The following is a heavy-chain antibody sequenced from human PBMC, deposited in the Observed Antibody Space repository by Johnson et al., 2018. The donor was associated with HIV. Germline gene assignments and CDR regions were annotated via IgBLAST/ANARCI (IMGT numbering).Heavy chain of an antibody. V-gene: IGHV3-11*04. CDR2: ISSSGSTI. CDR3: ARAGRLGYCSGGSCYSPAFDI. Sequence: QVQLVESGGGLVQPGRSLRLSCAASGFTFSDYYMSWIRQAPGKGLEWVSYISSSGSTIYYADSVTGRFTISRDNAKNSLYLQMNSLRAEDTAVYYCARAGRLGYCSGGSCYSPAFDIWGQGTMVTVS. J-gene: IGHJ3*02. D-gene: IGHD2-15*01. CDR1: GFTFSDYY.